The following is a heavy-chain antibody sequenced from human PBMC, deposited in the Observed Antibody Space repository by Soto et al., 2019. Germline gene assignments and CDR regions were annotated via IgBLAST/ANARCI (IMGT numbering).Heavy chain of an antibody. Sequence: PSETLSLTCTVSGGAISIGGYYLSWIRQHPGKGLEWIGYIYYSGSTYYNPSLKSRVTISVDTSKNQFSQKLSSVTAADTAVYYCASSHYYDSSGSDYPFDYWGQGTLVTVSS. D-gene: IGHD3-22*01. CDR1: GGAISIGGYY. V-gene: IGHV4-31*03. J-gene: IGHJ4*02. CDR2: IYYSGST. CDR3: ASSHYYDSSGSDYPFDY.